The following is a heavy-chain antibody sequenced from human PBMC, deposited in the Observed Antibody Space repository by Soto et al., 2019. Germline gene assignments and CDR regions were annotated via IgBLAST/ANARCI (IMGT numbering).Heavy chain of an antibody. J-gene: IGHJ4*02. CDR3: ASGIAVTGNGNFDY. CDR1: GGSISSGDYY. D-gene: IGHD6-19*01. Sequence: LSLTCTVSGGSISSGDYYWSWIRQPPGKGLEWIGCISYSGSPYYNPSLKSRLTISVVTSQNQFSLKVSSVTAADTAVYYCASGIAVTGNGNFDYWGQGTLVTVSS. V-gene: IGHV4-30-4*01. CDR2: ISYSGSP.